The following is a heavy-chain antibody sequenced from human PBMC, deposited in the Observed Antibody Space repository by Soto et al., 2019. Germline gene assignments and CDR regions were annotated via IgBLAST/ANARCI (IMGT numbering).Heavy chain of an antibody. CDR3: ARTGIPVAIDY. CDR2: ISAYNGNT. Sequence: ASVKVSCKASGYTFPSYGISWVRQAPGQGLEWMGWISAYNGNTNYAQKLQGRVTMTTDTSTSTACMELRSLRSDDTAVYYCARTGIPVAIDYWGQGTLVTVSS. J-gene: IGHJ4*02. V-gene: IGHV1-18*01. D-gene: IGHD6-19*01. CDR1: GYTFPSYG.